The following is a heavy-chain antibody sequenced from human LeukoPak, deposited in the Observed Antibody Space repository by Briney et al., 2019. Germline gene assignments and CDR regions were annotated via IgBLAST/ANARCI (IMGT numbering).Heavy chain of an antibody. D-gene: IGHD3-22*01. CDR2: ISSSGGTK. CDR3: ATGKHYYDSSGYCFYYFDY. V-gene: IGHV3-48*03. CDR1: GFTFSSYE. J-gene: IGHJ4*02. Sequence: TGGSLRLSCAASGFTFSSYEMNWVRQAPGKVLEWVSYISSSGGTKYYADSVKGRFTISRDNAKNSLYLQMNSLRADDTAVYYCATGKHYYDSSGYCFYYFDYWGQGTLVTVSS.